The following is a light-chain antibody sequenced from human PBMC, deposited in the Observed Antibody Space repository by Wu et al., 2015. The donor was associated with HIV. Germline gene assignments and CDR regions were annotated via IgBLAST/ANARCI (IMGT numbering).Light chain of an antibody. CDR2: GAS. CDR3: LQYDRLRWT. V-gene: IGKV3-20*01. J-gene: IGKJ1*01. Sequence: EIVLTQSPGTLSLSPGDRATLSCRASQRVSSDYLVWYQQKSGQAPRLLIYGASSRATGIPGRFSGSGSGTDFTLTISRLQPEDFATYYCLQYDRLRWTFGQGTQVEVK. CDR1: QRVSSDY.